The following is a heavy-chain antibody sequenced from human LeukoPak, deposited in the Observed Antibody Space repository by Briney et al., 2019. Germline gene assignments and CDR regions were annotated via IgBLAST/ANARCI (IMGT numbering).Heavy chain of an antibody. J-gene: IGHJ4*02. V-gene: IGHV3-23*01. CDR1: GFTFCSVA. CDR3: AKHLWAFNPTFDY. D-gene: IGHD3-3*02. CDR2: CRGLGDST. Sequence: GGSLRLSCAASGFTFCSVAISSVRQAAGKGLESVVACRGLGDSTHFAESVQDRFTISRGNSMNTLYLQMNSLRAEDTAVYYCAKHLWAFNPTFDYWGQGTLVTVSS.